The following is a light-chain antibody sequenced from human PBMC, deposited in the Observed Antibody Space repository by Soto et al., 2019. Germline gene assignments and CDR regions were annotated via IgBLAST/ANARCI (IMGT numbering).Light chain of an antibody. CDR3: SAWDDSLNGPV. CDR2: TTS. V-gene: IGLV1-44*01. CDR1: DSSIGRNS. Sequence: QSVLTQPPSASGTPGQRVTISCSGSDSSIGRNSVNWYQHLPGTAPKIVIYTTSQRPPGGPGRFSGSKSGTSASLAISGLQSEDEAHYYCSAWDDSLNGPVFGGGTKLTVL. J-gene: IGLJ3*02.